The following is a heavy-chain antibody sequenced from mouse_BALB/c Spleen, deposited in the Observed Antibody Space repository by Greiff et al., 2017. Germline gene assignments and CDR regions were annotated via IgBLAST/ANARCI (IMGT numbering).Heavy chain of an antibody. CDR3: ARKGVTTVVAGMDY. Sequence: EVKVVESGGGLVKPGGSLKLSCAASGFTFSSYAMSWVRQTPEKRLEWVASISSGGSTYYPDSVKGRFTISRDNARNILYLQMSSLRSEDTAMYYCARKGVTTVVAGMDYWGQGTSVTVSS. V-gene: IGHV5-6-5*01. D-gene: IGHD1-1*01. J-gene: IGHJ4*01. CDR1: GFTFSSYA. CDR2: ISSGGST.